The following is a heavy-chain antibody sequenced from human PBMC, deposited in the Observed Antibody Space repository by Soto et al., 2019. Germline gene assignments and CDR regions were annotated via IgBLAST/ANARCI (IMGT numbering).Heavy chain of an antibody. CDR2: INPNGGGT. D-gene: IGHD2-21*01. CDR1: GYTFSDYI. V-gene: IGHV1-2*02. CDR3: ARARSRQSDGDN. Sequence: QVHLVQSGTEVKKAGASVKVSCKASGYTFSDYILQWVRQAPGQGLEWMGGINPNGGGTEFAQKFQDRITLTMDKSTTTVFMELIRLKSDDTASYFCARARSRQSDGDNWGQGTLVSVSS. J-gene: IGHJ4*01.